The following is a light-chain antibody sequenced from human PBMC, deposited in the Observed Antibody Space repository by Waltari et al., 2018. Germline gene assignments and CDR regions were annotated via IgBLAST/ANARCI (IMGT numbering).Light chain of an antibody. CDR3: ASYTSITVI. Sequence: QSALTQPASVSGSPGQSITISCTGSSSDLGDYKYVSWYQQHPGKAPKLMIYDVSNRPSGVSNRFSGSQSGNTAPLTISGLLAEDEANYYCASYTSITVIFGGGTKLTVL. CDR2: DVS. V-gene: IGLV2-14*03. CDR1: SSDLGDYKY. J-gene: IGLJ2*01.